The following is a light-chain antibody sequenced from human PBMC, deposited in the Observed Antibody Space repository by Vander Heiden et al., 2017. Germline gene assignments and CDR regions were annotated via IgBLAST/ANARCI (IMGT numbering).Light chain of an antibody. V-gene: IGKV3-20*01. CDR3: QQYGGSPLT. J-gene: IGKJ4*01. CDR1: QSIRTRY. Sequence: EIVLPQSSDTLSWSPWGRASLSCRASQSIRTRYLAWYQQKPGQAPRLLIYGASSRATGIPDTFSGSGSGTDFTLTISRLEPEDFAVYYCQQYGGSPLTFGGGTRVEI. CDR2: GAS.